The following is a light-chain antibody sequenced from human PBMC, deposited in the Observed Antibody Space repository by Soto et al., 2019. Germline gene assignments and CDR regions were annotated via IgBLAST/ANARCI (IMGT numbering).Light chain of an antibody. CDR3: QQYRSWPLT. CDR1: QSVNNN. CDR2: AAS. J-gene: IGKJ4*01. V-gene: IGKV3-15*01. Sequence: EIVMTQSQATLSVSPGEGATLSCRASQSVNNNLAWYQQKPGQAPRLLIYAASTRATGIPARFTGSGSGTEFTLTISSLQSDDLAVYYCQQYRSWPLTFGGGTKVEIK.